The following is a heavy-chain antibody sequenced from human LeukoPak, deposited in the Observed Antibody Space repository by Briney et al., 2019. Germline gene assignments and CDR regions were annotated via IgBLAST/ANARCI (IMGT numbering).Heavy chain of an antibody. CDR3: ARAVTSWMSGGFDY. CDR2: IYTSGST. J-gene: IGHJ4*02. V-gene: IGHV4-61*02. Sequence: SETLSLTCTVSGGSISSGNYYWSWIRQPAGKGLERIGRIYTSGSTNYNPSLKSRVTISVDTSKNQFSLKLSSVTAADTAVYYCARAVTSWMSGGFDYWGQGTLVTVSS. CDR1: GGSISSGNYY. D-gene: IGHD3-10*01.